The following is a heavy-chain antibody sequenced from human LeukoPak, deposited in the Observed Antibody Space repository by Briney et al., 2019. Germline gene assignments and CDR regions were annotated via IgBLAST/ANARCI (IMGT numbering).Heavy chain of an antibody. V-gene: IGHV1-3*01. Sequence: ASVKVSCKASGYTFTSYAMHWVRQAPGQRLEWMGWINAGNGNTKYSQKFQGRVTMTRDTSTSTVYMELSSLRSDDTAVYYCARTAARRFDYWGQGTLVTVSS. CDR1: GYTFTSYA. CDR3: ARTAARRFDY. D-gene: IGHD6-6*01. J-gene: IGHJ4*02. CDR2: INAGNGNT.